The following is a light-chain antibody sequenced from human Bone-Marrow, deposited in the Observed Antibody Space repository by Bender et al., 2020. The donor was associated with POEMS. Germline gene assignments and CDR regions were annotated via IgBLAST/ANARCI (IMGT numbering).Light chain of an antibody. Sequence: QSALTQPASVSGSPGQSITISCTGTASDVGSSNLVSWYQQHPGKAPQLMIYEGSKRPSGVSSRFSGSKSGNTASLTISGLQADDEGDYYCSSYGGAATPVLFGGGTKLTVL. V-gene: IGLV2-23*01. CDR2: EGS. CDR3: SSYGGAATPVL. J-gene: IGLJ2*01. CDR1: ASDVGSSNL.